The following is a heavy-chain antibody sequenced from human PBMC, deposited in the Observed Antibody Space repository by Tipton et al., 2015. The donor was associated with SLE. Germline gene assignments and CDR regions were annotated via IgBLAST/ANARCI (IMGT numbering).Heavy chain of an antibody. J-gene: IGHJ4*02. CDR1: GDTISDHY. D-gene: IGHD6-19*01. Sequence: TLSLTCTVSGDTISDHYWSWIRQAPGKGLGWIGYISYSGSTNYSPSLKRRVTISLDTSKTQFSLTLRSVTAADTAIYYCARGGYSSGWYGDYFVYCGQGTLVTVSS. V-gene: IGHV4-59*11. CDR3: ARGGYSSGWYGDYFVY. CDR2: ISYSGST.